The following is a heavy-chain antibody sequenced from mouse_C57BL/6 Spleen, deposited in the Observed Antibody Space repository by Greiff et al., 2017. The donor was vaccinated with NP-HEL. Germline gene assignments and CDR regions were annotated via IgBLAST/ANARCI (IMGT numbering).Heavy chain of an antibody. CDR3: ADYYGSSYAFAY. J-gene: IGHJ3*01. CDR1: GFTFSDYG. CDR2: ISSGSSPI. D-gene: IGHD1-1*01. Sequence: EVKLVESGGGLVKPGGSLKLSCAASGFTFSDYGMHWVRQAPEKGLAWVAYISSGSSPIYYADTVTGRFTIARDNAKNTLVLQMTSLRSEDTAMYYCADYYGSSYAFAYWGQGTLVTVSA. V-gene: IGHV5-17*01.